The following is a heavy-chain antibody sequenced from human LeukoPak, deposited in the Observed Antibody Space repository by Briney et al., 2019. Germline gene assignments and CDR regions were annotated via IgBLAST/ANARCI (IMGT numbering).Heavy chain of an antibody. J-gene: IGHJ5*02. V-gene: IGHV3-23*01. Sequence: GGSLRLSCAASGFTFSSYAMSWVRQAPGKRLERVSAISGSGGSTYYADSVKGRFTISRDNSKNTLYLQMNSLRAEDTAVYYCAKVDTYYYGSGSYYDWFDPWGQGTLFTVSS. CDR2: ISGSGGST. D-gene: IGHD3-10*01. CDR3: AKVDTYYYGSGSYYDWFDP. CDR1: GFTFSSYA.